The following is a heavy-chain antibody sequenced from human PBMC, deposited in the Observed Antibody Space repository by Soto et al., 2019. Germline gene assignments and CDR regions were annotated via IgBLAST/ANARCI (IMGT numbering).Heavy chain of an antibody. Sequence: GESLKISCAASGFTFSNYGMHWVRQAPGKGLEWVAVIWSDGSNKYYADSVKGRFTISRDNSGDTLHLQMNSLRVEDTAVYYCARDAYSCDTSGHFDPWGQGTLVTVSS. J-gene: IGHJ5*02. D-gene: IGHD3-22*01. CDR3: ARDAYSCDTSGHFDP. CDR1: GFTFSNYG. CDR2: IWSDGSNK. V-gene: IGHV3-33*01.